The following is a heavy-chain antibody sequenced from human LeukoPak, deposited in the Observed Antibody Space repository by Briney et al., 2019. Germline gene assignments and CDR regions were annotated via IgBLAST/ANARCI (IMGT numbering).Heavy chain of an antibody. V-gene: IGHV4-59*12. CDR2: FHNSGSS. CDR1: GDSISGYY. Sequence: PSETLSLTCTVSGDSISGYYRGWIRQPPGEGLEWIGYFHNSGSSTYNPSLKSRVTISADTSKNQFSLKLTSVTAADTAVYYCARGPVPDYDGSGSYKPVRHHRNWFDPWGQGTLVTVSS. CDR3: ARGPVPDYDGSGSYKPVRHHRNWFDP. J-gene: IGHJ5*02. D-gene: IGHD3-10*01.